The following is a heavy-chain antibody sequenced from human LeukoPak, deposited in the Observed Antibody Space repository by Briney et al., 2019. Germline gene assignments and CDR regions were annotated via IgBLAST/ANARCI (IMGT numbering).Heavy chain of an antibody. J-gene: IGHJ5*02. CDR1: GGSISSTSYY. V-gene: IGHV4-39*01. CDR3: IAATGNLGWFDP. CDR2: IYYSGST. Sequence: SETLSLTCTVSGGSISSTSYYWGWIRQPPGKRLEWIGSIYYSGSTYYNPSLKSRVTISVDTSKNQFSLKLSSVTAADTAVYYCIAATGNLGWFDPWGQGTLVTVSS. D-gene: IGHD6-13*01.